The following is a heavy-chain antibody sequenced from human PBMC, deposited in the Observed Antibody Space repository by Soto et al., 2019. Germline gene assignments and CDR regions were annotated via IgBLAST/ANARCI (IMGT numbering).Heavy chain of an antibody. V-gene: IGHV3-23*01. CDR3: AKAGYCGGDCYSSARFYWHFDL. CDR1: GFTFNSYA. CDR2: ISRSGGST. Sequence: EVQLLESGGGLVQPGGSLRLSCAASGFTFNSYAMTWVRQAPGKGLEWVSSISRSGGSTYYADSVKGRFTISRDNSKNTLYLQMDSLRAEDTAVYYCAKAGYCGGDCYSSARFYWHFDLWGRGTLVTVSS. D-gene: IGHD2-21*02. J-gene: IGHJ2*01.